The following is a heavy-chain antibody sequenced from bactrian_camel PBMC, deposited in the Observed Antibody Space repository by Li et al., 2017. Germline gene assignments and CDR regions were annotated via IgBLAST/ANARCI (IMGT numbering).Heavy chain of an antibody. CDR2: IVADGSNT. V-gene: IGHV3-2*01. CDR3: ATRGLYYADYKY. Sequence: HVQLVESGGDLVQPGGSLRLSCAASGFTFSSYYLGWVRQAPDKGLEWVSGIVADGSNTYYADSVKGRFTISRDVAKNTVYLQMNSLKSDDTALYYCATRGLYYADYKYWGHGTQVTVS. D-gene: IGHD4*01. CDR1: GFTFSSYY. J-gene: IGHJ4*01.